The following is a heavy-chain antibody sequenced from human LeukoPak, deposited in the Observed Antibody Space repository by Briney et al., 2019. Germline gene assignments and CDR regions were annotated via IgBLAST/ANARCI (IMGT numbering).Heavy chain of an antibody. D-gene: IGHD6-13*01. CDR3: ARGAAGAGDY. Sequence: SETLSLTRTVSGGSIRTDYWSWLRQPPGKGLEWIGYIYYSGSTNYNPSLKSRATISLDTSKNHFSLKLSSVTAADTAVYYCARGAAGAGDYWGQGTLVTVSS. CDR2: IYYSGST. V-gene: IGHV4-59*01. J-gene: IGHJ4*02. CDR1: GGSIRTDY.